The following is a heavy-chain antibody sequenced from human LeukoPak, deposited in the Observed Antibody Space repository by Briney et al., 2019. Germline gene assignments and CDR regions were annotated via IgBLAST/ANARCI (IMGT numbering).Heavy chain of an antibody. J-gene: IGHJ4*01. D-gene: IGHD1-26*01. CDR2: ITSSGTYI. CDR1: GFTFNTFH. Sequence: PGGSLRLSCAASGFTFNTFHMNWVRQAPGKGLEWVSSITSSGTYITYADSVQGRFTISRDNAKNSLYLQMNSLRADDTALYYCARASGGWDLDYWGHGTLVTVSS. V-gene: IGHV3-21*06. CDR3: ARASGGWDLDY.